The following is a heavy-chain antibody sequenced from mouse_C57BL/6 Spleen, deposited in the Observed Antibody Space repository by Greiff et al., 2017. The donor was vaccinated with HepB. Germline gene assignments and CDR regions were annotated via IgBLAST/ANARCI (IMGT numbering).Heavy chain of an antibody. V-gene: IGHV1-53*01. J-gene: IGHJ2*01. CDR3: ARGKYYYGSSYSYFDY. CDR2: INPSNGGT. Sequence: QVQLQQPGTELVKPGASVKLSCKASGYTFTSYWMHWVKQRPGQGLEWIGNINPSNGGTNYNEKFKSKATLTVEKSSSTAYMQLSSLTSEDSAVYYCARGKYYYGSSYSYFDYWGQGTTLTVSS. CDR1: GYTFTSYW. D-gene: IGHD1-1*01.